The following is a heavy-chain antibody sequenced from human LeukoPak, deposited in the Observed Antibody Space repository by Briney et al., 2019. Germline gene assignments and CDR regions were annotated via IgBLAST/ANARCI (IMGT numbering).Heavy chain of an antibody. CDR1: GYTFSGYY. CDR2: IIPIFGST. D-gene: IGHD3/OR15-3a*01. V-gene: IGHV1-69*05. Sequence: ASVKVSCKASGYTFSGYYIHWVRQAPGQGPECLGRIIPIFGSTEYAQKFQGRVTITTDKSATTAYMELTGLTSDDTAVYYCARGMRSHYYDFTGLYYYYLDLWGKGTMVTVSS. CDR3: ARGMRSHYYDFTGLYYYYLDL. J-gene: IGHJ6*03.